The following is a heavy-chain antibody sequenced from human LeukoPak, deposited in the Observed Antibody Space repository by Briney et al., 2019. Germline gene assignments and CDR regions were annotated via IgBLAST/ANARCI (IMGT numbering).Heavy chain of an antibody. J-gene: IGHJ4*02. CDR3: ARDLGVVVVPAVHFDY. CDR1: GGTFSSYT. Sequence: GASVKVSCKASGGTFSSYTISWVRQPPGQGLEWMGRIIPILGIANYAQKFQGRVTITVDKSTSTAYMDLSSLRSEDTAVYYCARDLGVVVVPAVHFDYWGQRTLVTVSS. V-gene: IGHV1-69*04. D-gene: IGHD2-2*01. CDR2: IIPILGIA.